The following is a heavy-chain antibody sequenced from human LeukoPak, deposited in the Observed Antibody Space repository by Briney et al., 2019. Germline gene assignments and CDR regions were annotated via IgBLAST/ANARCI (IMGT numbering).Heavy chain of an antibody. D-gene: IGHD6-13*01. J-gene: IGHJ5*02. Sequence: ASVKVSCKASGYTFTGYYMHWVRQAPGQGLEWMGWINPNSGGTNYAQKFQGRVTMTRDTSISTAYMELSRLRSDDTAVYYCAREVPAAGTNWFAPWGRGTRVTVPS. V-gene: IGHV1-2*02. CDR3: AREVPAAGTNWFAP. CDR1: GYTFTGYY. CDR2: INPNSGGT.